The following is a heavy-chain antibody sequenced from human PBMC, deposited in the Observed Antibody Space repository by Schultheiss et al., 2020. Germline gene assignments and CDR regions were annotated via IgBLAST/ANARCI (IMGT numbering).Heavy chain of an antibody. CDR1: GFTFSNAW. J-gene: IGHJ4*02. Sequence: SLRLSCAASGFTFSNAWMNWVRQAPGKGLEWVGFIRSKAYGGTTEYAASVKGRFTISRDDSKSIAYLQMNSLKTEDTAVYYCTRDSPEATVTSGDYWGQGTLVTVSS. D-gene: IGHD4-17*01. CDR3: TRDSPEATVTSGDY. V-gene: IGHV3-49*04. CDR2: IRSKAYGGTT.